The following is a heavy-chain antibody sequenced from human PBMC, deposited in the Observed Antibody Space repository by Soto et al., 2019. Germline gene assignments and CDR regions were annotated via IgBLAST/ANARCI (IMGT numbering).Heavy chain of an antibody. Sequence: QVQLVESGGGVVQPGRSLRLSCAVSGFTFSRYDMHWVRQAPGKGLEWVAVIWYDGSNKYYADSVKGRFTISRDNSKNTLYVQMNSLRVEDTAVYYCARGGRGWYTDFQHWGQGALVTVSS. CDR1: GFTFSRYD. V-gene: IGHV3-33*01. D-gene: IGHD6-19*01. CDR2: IWYDGSNK. CDR3: ARGGRGWYTDFQH. J-gene: IGHJ1*01.